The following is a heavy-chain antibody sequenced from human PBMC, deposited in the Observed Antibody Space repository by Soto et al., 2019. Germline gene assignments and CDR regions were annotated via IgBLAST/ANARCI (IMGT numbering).Heavy chain of an antibody. D-gene: IGHD1-20*01. V-gene: IGHV1-69*06. CDR1: GGPFSTYA. CDR2: IIPIFGTA. J-gene: IGHJ4*02. Sequence: SVKVSFKASGGPFSTYAISLVRQAPGQGLEWMGGIIPIFGTANYAQKFQGRVTITADKSTSTAYMELSSLRSEDTAVYYCARSERSNWTFDYWGQGTMVTVSS. CDR3: ARSERSNWTFDY.